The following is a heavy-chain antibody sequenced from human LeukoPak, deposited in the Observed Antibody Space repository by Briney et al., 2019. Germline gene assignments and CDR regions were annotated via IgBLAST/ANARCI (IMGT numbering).Heavy chain of an antibody. CDR1: GGSISNYY. V-gene: IGHV4-59*08. CDR3: AYGMDV. Sequence: KASETLSLTCTVSGGSISNYYWSWIRQPPGKGLEWIGYIYYSGSTNYNPSLKSRVTISVDTSKNQFSLQLSSVTAAGTAVYYCAYGMDVWGQGTTVTVSS. CDR2: IYYSGST. J-gene: IGHJ6*02.